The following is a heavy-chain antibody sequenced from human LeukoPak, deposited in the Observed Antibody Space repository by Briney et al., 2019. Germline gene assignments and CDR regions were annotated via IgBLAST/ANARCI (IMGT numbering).Heavy chain of an antibody. V-gene: IGHV4-59*01. CDR3: ARGSAGQLWPFDY. J-gene: IGHJ4*02. Sequence: SETLSLTCTVAGGSISYSYWSWIRQTPGRGLEWMGYIYYIGTTTYNPSLRSRGTMSVDPSKSNFSLNLNSVTAADTAMYYCARGSAGQLWPFDYWGPGILVTVSS. CDR2: IYYIGTT. CDR1: GGSISYSY. D-gene: IGHD5-18*01.